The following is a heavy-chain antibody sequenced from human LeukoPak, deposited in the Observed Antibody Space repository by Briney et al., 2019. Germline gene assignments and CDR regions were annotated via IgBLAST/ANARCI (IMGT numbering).Heavy chain of an antibody. CDR3: ARERPPNAYLDY. V-gene: IGHV3-33*01. CDR1: GFTFSSYG. Sequence: PGGSLRLSCAASGFTFSSYGMHWVRQAPGKGLEWVAVIWYDGSNKYYADSVKGRFTISRDNSKNTLYLQMNSLRAEDTAVYYCARERPPNAYLDYWGQGTLVTVSS. J-gene: IGHJ4*02. D-gene: IGHD2-8*01. CDR2: IWYDGSNK.